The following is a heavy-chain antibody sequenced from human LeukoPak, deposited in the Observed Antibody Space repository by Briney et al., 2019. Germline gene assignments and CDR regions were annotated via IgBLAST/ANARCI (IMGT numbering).Heavy chain of an antibody. J-gene: IGHJ4*02. V-gene: IGHV3-7*05. CDR3: ARGGYFFDY. CDR1: GFTFSRYW. CDR2: IKKDGSEK. Sequence: GGSLRLSCAASGFTFSRYWMTWVRQAPGKGLEWVANIKKDGSEKYYVDSVKGRFTISRDNAKNSLYLQMNSLRAEDTAVYYCARGGYFFDYWGQGTLVTVSS.